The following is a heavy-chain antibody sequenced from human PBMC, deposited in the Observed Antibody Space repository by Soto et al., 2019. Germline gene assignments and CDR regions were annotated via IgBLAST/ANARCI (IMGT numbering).Heavy chain of an antibody. CDR2: IDWDDDK. V-gene: IGHV2-70*01. CDR1: GFSLSTSGMC. J-gene: IGHJ4*02. D-gene: IGHD3-22*01. Sequence: SGPTLVNPTQTLTLTCTFSGFSLSTSGMCVSWIRQPPGKALEWLALIDWDDDKYYSTSLKTRLTISKDTSKNQVVLTMTNMDPVDTATYYCARSYDSSGYYLGKYYFDYWGQGTLVTVSS. CDR3: ARSYDSSGYYLGKYYFDY.